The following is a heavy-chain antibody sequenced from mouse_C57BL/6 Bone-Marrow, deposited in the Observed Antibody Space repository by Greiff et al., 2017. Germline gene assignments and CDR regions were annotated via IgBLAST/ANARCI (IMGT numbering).Heavy chain of an antibody. CDR2: IHPNSGST. D-gene: IGHD1-1*01. CDR1: GYTFTSYW. CDR3: ARRFTVVAKHAMDY. Sequence: QVQLQQPGAELVKPGASVKLSCKASGYTFTSYWMHWVKQRPGQGLEWIGMIHPNSGSTNYNEKFQSKATLTVDKSSSTAYMQLSSLTSEDSADYYCARRFTVVAKHAMDYWGQGTSVTVSS. J-gene: IGHJ4*01. V-gene: IGHV1-64*01.